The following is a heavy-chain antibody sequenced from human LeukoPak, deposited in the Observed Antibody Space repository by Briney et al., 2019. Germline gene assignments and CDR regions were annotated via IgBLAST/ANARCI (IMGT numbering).Heavy chain of an antibody. V-gene: IGHV3-9*01. CDR2: ISWNSGSI. CDR3: AREHSSSWYDDYFDY. CDR1: GFTFDDYA. J-gene: IGHJ4*02. Sequence: PGGSLRLSCAASGFTFDDYAMHWVRQAPGKGLEWVSGISWNSGSIGYADSVKGRFTISRDNAKNSLYLQMNSLRAEDTAVYYCAREHSSSWYDDYFDYWGQGTLVTVSS. D-gene: IGHD6-13*01.